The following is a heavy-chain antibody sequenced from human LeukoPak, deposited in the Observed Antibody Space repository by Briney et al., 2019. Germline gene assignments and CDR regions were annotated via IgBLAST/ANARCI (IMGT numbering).Heavy chain of an antibody. CDR1: GGSISSGGYY. CDR3: ARVVTGEYFDY. V-gene: IGHV4-31*03. D-gene: IGHD3-16*01. CDR2: IYYSGST. Sequence: SETLSLTCTVSGGSISSGGYYWSWIRQHPGKGLEWIGYIYYSGSTYYNPSLKSRVTISADTSKNQFSLKLSSVTAADTAVYYCARVVTGEYFDYWGQGTLVTVSS. J-gene: IGHJ4*02.